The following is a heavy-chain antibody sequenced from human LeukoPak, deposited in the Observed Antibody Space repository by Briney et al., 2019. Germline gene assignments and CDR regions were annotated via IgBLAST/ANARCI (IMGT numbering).Heavy chain of an antibody. J-gene: IGHJ4*02. CDR2: ISAYNGNT. CDR3: ARHRPHYFGWGSYPNS. V-gene: IGHV1-18*01. CDR1: GYTFTSYG. D-gene: IGHD3-10*01. Sequence: GASVKVSCKASGYTFTSYGISWVRQAPGQGLEWMGWISAYNGNTNYAQKLQGRVTMTTDTSTSTAYMELRSLRSDDTAVDYCARHRPHYFGWGSYPNSWGQGPLVTVSS.